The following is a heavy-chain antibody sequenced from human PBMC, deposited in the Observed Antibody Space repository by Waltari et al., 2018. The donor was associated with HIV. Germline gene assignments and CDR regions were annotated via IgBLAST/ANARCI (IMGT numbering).Heavy chain of an antibody. CDR1: GYTFTGCY. CDR3: ARDNSSGWGDFDC. V-gene: IGHV1-2*02. J-gene: IGHJ4*02. D-gene: IGHD6-19*01. CDR2: IIPKTGGT. Sequence: QVQLVQSGAEVKKPGASVKVSCKASGYTFTGCYVHWVRQAPGQGLEWMGWIIPKTGGTNTAQKFQGRVTMIRDTSSSTAYMELSRLTADDTAVYYCARDNSSGWGDFDCWGQGTLVTVS.